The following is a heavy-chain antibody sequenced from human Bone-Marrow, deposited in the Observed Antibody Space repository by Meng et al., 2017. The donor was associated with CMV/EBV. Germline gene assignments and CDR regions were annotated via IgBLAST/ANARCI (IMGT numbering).Heavy chain of an antibody. V-gene: IGHV3-23*01. CDR2: ISGSGGST. Sequence: GGSLRLSCAVSGFTFSSFAMSWVRQGPGKGLEWVSVISGSGGSTYYADSVKGRFTISRDNSKNTLYLQMNNLSAEDTAVYYCAKHQGFCSGASCYSMDYWGQGTLVTVSS. CDR1: GFTFSSFA. J-gene: IGHJ4*02. D-gene: IGHD2-15*01. CDR3: AKHQGFCSGASCYSMDY.